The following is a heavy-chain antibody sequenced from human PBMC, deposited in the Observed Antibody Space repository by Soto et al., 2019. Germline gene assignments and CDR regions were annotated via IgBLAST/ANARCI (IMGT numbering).Heavy chain of an antibody. V-gene: IGHV3-48*03. Sequence: RRLSCAASGFTFSSYEMNWVRQAPGKGLEWVSYISSSGSTIYYADSVKGRFTISRDNAKNSLYLQMNSLRAEDTAVYYCARDYIVGATPVYFEYWGQGTLVTV. CDR3: ARDYIVGATPVYFEY. CDR1: GFTFSSYE. CDR2: ISSSGSTI. D-gene: IGHD1-26*01. J-gene: IGHJ4*02.